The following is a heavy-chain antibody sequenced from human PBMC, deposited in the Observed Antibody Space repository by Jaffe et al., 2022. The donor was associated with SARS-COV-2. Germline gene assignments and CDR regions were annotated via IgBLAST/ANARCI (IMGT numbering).Heavy chain of an antibody. J-gene: IGHJ4*02. CDR2: IHAGNGIT. CDR1: GYTFSNYA. D-gene: IGHD3-3*02. V-gene: IGHV1-3*01. Sequence: QVQLVQSGAEVKEPGASVKVSCKASGYTFSNYAMHWVRQAPGQSLQWLGWIHAGNGITKYSQRFQGRVTITRDTPASTVYMELTSLRSDDTAVYYCARATISGWENWGQGSLVTVSS. CDR3: ARATISGWEN.